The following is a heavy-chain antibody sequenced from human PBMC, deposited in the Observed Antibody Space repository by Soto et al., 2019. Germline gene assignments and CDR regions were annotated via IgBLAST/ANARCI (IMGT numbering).Heavy chain of an antibody. CDR3: ARALGYCSGGSCRGASDI. CDR1: GGSISSGGHY. J-gene: IGHJ3*02. D-gene: IGHD2-15*01. V-gene: IGHV4-30-2*01. CDR2: IYHSGST. Sequence: PSETLSLTCAVSGGSISSGGHYWSWIRQPPGKGLEWIGYIYHSGSTYYNPSLKSRVTISVDRSKNQFSLKLSSVTAADTAVYYCARALGYCSGGSCRGASDIWGQGTMVTVSS.